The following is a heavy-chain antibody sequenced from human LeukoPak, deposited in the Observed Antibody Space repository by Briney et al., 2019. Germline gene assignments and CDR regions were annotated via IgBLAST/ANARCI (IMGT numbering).Heavy chain of an antibody. Sequence: SETLSLTCTVSGGSFSSSSYYWGWIRQPPGRGLEWIGSIYYSGTTYYNSSLKSRVTMSVDTSKNQFSLKLSSVTAANTAVYYRARDGYYYDSSGYYEKMYYFDYWGQGTLVTVSS. V-gene: IGHV4-39*07. D-gene: IGHD3-22*01. J-gene: IGHJ4*02. CDR2: IYYSGTT. CDR3: ARDGYYYDSSGYYEKMYYFDY. CDR1: GGSFSSSSYY.